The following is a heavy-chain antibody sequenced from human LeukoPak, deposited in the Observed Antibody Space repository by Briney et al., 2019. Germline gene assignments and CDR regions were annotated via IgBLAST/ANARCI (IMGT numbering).Heavy chain of an antibody. V-gene: IGHV4-59*01. CDR2: IYYSGST. CDR1: GGSISSYY. Sequence: KTSETPSLTCTVSGGSISSYYWSWIRQPPGKGLEWIGYIYYSGSTNYNPSLKSRVTISVDTSKNQFSLKLSSVTAADTAVYYCARGVLVDTAMVMYWYFDLWDRGTLVTVSS. CDR3: ARGVLVDTAMVMYWYFDL. D-gene: IGHD5-18*01. J-gene: IGHJ2*01.